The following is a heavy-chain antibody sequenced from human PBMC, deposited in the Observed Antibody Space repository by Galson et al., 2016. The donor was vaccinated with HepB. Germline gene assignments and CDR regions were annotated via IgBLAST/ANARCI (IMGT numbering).Heavy chain of an antibody. CDR2: IYYSGRT. V-gene: IGHV4-30-4*01. CDR3: ATSAVSTDY. J-gene: IGHJ4*02. D-gene: IGHD5/OR15-5a*01. CDR1: GGSISSGDYY. Sequence: TLSLTCTVSGGSISSGDYYWSWIRQPPGKGLEWIGYIYYSGRTYYNPSLKSRVTISVDTSKNQFSLRLNSVTAADTAVYYCATSAVSTDYWGQGTLVTVSS.